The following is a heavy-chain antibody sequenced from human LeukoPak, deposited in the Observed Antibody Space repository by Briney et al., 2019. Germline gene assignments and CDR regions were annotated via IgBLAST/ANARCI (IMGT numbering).Heavy chain of an antibody. CDR2: MNPNSGNT. D-gene: IGHD2-2*01. J-gene: IGHJ4*02. V-gene: IGHV1-8*01. CDR3: ARGGYCSSTSCYEGDY. CDR1: GYTFTNYD. Sequence: ASVTVSFKASGYTFTNYDINWVRQATGQGREWMGWMNPNSGNTGYAQKFQGRVTMTRNNAIRKAYMEVRRLRAEDTAVYYCARGGYCSSTSCYEGDYWGQGTLVTVSS.